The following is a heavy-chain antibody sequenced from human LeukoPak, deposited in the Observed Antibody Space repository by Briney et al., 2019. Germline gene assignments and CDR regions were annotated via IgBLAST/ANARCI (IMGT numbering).Heavy chain of an antibody. D-gene: IGHD3-22*01. J-gene: IGHJ5*02. Sequence: ASVRVSCKASGDTVTSYAMHWVRQAPGQRLEWMGWSNAGNGNTKYSQKFQGRVTITRDTSASTAYMELSSLRSEDTAVYYCARDPRRITMIVVVPWFDPWGQGTLVTVSS. V-gene: IGHV1-3*01. CDR1: GDTVTSYA. CDR3: ARDPRRITMIVVVPWFDP. CDR2: SNAGNGNT.